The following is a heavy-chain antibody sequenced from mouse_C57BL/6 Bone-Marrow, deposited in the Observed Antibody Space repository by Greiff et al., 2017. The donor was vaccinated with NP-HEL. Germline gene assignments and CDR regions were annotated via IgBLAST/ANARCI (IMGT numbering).Heavy chain of an antibody. J-gene: IGHJ4*01. CDR1: GYTFTSYW. CDR2: IDPSDSYT. Sequence: VQLQQSGAALVKPGASVKLSCKASGYTFTSYWMQWVKQRPGQGLEWIGEIDPSDSYTNYNQKFKGKATLTVDTSSSTAYMQLSSLTSEDSAVYDCARYYPRVADAMDYWGQGTSVTVSS. CDR3: ARYYPRVADAMDY. D-gene: IGHD1-1*02. V-gene: IGHV1-50*01.